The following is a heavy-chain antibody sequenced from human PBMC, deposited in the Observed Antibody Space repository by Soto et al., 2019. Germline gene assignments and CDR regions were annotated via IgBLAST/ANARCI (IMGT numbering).Heavy chain of an antibody. CDR1: GFTFSSYG. V-gene: IGHV3-33*01. CDR2: IWYDGSNK. Sequence: GGSLRLSCAASGFTFSSYGMHWVRQAPGKGLEWVAVIWYDGSNKYYADSVKGRFTISRDNSKNTLYLQMNSLRAEDTAVYYCARASMSPFMVDYFDYWGQGTLVTVSS. J-gene: IGHJ4*02. D-gene: IGHD3-10*01. CDR3: ARASMSPFMVDYFDY.